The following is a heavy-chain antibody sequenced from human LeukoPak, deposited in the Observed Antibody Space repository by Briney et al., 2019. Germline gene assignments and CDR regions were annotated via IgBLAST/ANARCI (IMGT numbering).Heavy chain of an antibody. Sequence: SETLSLTCTVSGGSISSYYWSWIRQPPGKGLEWIGYIYYSGSTNYNPSLKSRVTMSVDTSKNQFSLKLSSVTAADTAVYYCARSKMIADAFDIWGQGTMVTVSS. V-gene: IGHV4-59*01. CDR3: ARSKMIADAFDI. CDR2: IYYSGST. J-gene: IGHJ3*02. D-gene: IGHD3-22*01. CDR1: GGSISSYY.